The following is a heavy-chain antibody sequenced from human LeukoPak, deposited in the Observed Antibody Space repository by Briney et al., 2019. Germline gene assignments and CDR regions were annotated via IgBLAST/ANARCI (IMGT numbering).Heavy chain of an antibody. D-gene: IGHD3-9*01. CDR3: ARGSIYDILTGYYY. CDR2: INSDGSST. Sequence: GGSLRLSCAASGFTFSSYWMHWVRQAPGKGLVWVSRINSDGSSTSYADSVKGRFTISRDNAKNTLYLQMNSLRAEDTAVHYCARGSIYDILTGYYYWGQGTLVTVSS. J-gene: IGHJ4*02. CDR1: GFTFSSYW. V-gene: IGHV3-74*01.